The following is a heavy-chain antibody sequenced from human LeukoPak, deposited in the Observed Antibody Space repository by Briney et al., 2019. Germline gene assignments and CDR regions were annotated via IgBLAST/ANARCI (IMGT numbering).Heavy chain of an antibody. V-gene: IGHV3-43*01. CDR2: ISWNGGST. D-gene: IGHD6-19*01. J-gene: IGHJ4*02. Sequence: PGGSLRLSCAASGFTFDDYTMHWVRQSPGKGLEWVSLISWNGGSTYYADSVKGRFTISRDNSKDSLFLQMNSLRTEDTALYYCARGGSGWFLDYWGQGTLVTVSS. CDR3: ARGGSGWFLDY. CDR1: GFTFDDYT.